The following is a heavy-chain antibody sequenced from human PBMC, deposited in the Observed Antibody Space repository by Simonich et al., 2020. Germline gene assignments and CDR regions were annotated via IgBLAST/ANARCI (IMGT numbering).Heavy chain of an antibody. J-gene: IGHJ3*02. V-gene: IGHV4-39*01. Sequence: QLQLQESGPGLVKPSETLSLTCTVSGGSISSSSYYWGWIRQPPGKGLEWIGSIYPSGSTYYNPSLKSRGTISVDTSKNQFSLKLSSVTAADTAVYYCARRGYCSSTSCYDAFDIWGQGTMVTVSS. D-gene: IGHD2-2*01. CDR1: GGSISSSSYY. CDR2: IYPSGST. CDR3: ARRGYCSSTSCYDAFDI.